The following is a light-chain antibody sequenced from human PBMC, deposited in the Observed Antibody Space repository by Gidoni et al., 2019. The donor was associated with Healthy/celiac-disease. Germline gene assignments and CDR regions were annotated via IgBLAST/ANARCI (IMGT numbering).Light chain of an antibody. CDR2: AAS. CDR3: QQSYSTPLT. V-gene: IGKV1-39*01. CDR1: QSISSY. Sequence: DIQMTQSPSSLSASVGDRVTITGRASQSISSYLNWYQQKPGKAPKLLIYAASSLQSGVPSRFSGGGSGTDFTLTISSLQPEDFATYSCQQSYSTPLTFGGGTKVEIK. J-gene: IGKJ4*01.